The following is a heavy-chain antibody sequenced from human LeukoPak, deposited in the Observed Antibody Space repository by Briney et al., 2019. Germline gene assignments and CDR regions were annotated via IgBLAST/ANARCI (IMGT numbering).Heavy chain of an antibody. CDR3: AMIGGTTGPFDA. V-gene: IGHV3-23*01. Sequence: GSLRLSCLASGFPFNSYIMTWVRQAPGKGLEGVSGIRGSGGRTFYGDSVKGRFTISRDNSKNTLLLEMKGLRVDDTALYYCAMIGGTTGPFDAWGQGTLVTVSS. CDR1: GFPFNSYI. D-gene: IGHD1-7*01. CDR2: IRGSGGRT. J-gene: IGHJ4*02.